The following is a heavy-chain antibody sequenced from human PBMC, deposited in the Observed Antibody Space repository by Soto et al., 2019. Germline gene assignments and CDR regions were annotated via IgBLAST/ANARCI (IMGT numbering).Heavy chain of an antibody. J-gene: IGHJ4*02. D-gene: IGHD5-18*01. CDR1: GYSFTNYW. Sequence: LGESLKISCKASGYSFTNYWIGWVCQKPGKGLEWMGVIYPGDSETTYSPSFEGQVIISVDRSRGTAFLAWSSLKASDTAMYYWAGPGAPTDTVLYDFWGQGTQGTVSS. V-gene: IGHV5-51*01. CDR2: IYPGDSET. CDR3: AGPGAPTDTVLYDF.